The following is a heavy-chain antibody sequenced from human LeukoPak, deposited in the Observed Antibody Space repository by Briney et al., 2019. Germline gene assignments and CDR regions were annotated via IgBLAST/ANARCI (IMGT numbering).Heavy chain of an antibody. V-gene: IGHV3-30-3*01. CDR3: AKGLTNLGDD. CDR1: GFTFSSYA. Sequence: PGGSLRLSCAASGFTFSSYAMHWVRQAPGKGLEWVAVISYDGSNKYYADSVKGRFTISRDNSKNTLYLQMSSLRPEDTAVYYCAKGLTNLGDDWGQGTLVTVSS. CDR2: ISYDGSNK. D-gene: IGHD3-9*01. J-gene: IGHJ4*02.